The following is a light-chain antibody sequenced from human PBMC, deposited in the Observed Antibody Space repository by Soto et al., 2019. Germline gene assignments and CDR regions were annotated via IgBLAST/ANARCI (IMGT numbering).Light chain of an antibody. CDR2: SDD. V-gene: IGLV1-47*02. CDR3: AAWDDSLGVVT. J-gene: IGLJ2*01. CDR1: GYNIGKNY. Sequence: QSVLTQPPSVSAAPGQKVTISCSGSGYNIGKNYVSWYQHLPGTAPKLLIYSDDQRPSGVPDRFSGSRSGTSASLAISGLRSHDEADYYCAAWDDSLGVVTFGGGTKLTVL.